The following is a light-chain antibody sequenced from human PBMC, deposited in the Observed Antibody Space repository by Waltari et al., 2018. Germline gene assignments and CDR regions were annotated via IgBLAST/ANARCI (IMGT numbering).Light chain of an antibody. Sequence: QSVLTQPPSVSGAPGPRVTISCPGSSSNIGAGYDVPWYQQLPGTPPKLLIYGNSNRPSGVPDRFSGSKSGTSASLAITGLQAEDEADYYCQSYDSSLSAFYVFGTGTKVTVL. V-gene: IGLV1-40*01. CDR1: SSNIGAGYD. CDR2: GNS. J-gene: IGLJ1*01. CDR3: QSYDSSLSAFYV.